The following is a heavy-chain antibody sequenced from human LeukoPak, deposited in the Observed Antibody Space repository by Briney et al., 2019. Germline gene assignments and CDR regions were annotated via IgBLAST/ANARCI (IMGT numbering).Heavy chain of an antibody. J-gene: IGHJ6*02. CDR3: ARRPRIAAAGTPYYYGMDV. D-gene: IGHD6-13*01. CDR2: INHSGST. Sequence: SETLSLTCAVYGGSFSGYYWSWVRQPPGKGLEWLGEINHSGSTNYNPSLKSRVTISVDTSKNQFSLKLSSVTAADTAVYYCARRPRIAAAGTPYYYGMDVWGQGTTVTVSS. CDR1: GGSFSGYY. V-gene: IGHV4-34*01.